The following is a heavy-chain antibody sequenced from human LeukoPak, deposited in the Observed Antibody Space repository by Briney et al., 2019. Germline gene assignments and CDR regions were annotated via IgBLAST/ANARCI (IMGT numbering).Heavy chain of an antibody. CDR3: ARSGYGSGRYYFDY. CDR2: TYPGDSDT. J-gene: IGHJ4*02. Sequence: GESLKISCQGSGYNFPNYWIGWVRQMPGKGLEWMGITYPGDSDTRYSPSFQGQVTISADESISTAYLQWNSLKASDTAMYYCARSGYGSGRYYFDYWGQGTLVTVSS. V-gene: IGHV5-51*01. CDR1: GYNFPNYW. D-gene: IGHD3-10*01.